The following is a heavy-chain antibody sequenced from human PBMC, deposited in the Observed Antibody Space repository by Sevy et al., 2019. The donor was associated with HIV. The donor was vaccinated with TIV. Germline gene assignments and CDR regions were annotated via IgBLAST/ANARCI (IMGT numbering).Heavy chain of an antibody. J-gene: IGHJ4*02. CDR3: ANDLEVRLWFRGREGSPFDY. CDR2: ISYAGSNK. D-gene: IGHD3-10*01. Sequence: EGALRLSCAASGFTFSSYGMHWVRQAPGKGLEWVAVISYAGSNKYYEDSVKGRFTISRDNSRNTLYLQMNSLRAEDTAVYYSANDLEVRLWFRGREGSPFDYWGQGTLVSVSS. V-gene: IGHV3-30*18. CDR1: GFTFSSYG.